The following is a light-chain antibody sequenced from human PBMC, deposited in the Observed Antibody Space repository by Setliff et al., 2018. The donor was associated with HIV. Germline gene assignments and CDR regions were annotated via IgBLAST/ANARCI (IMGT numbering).Light chain of an antibody. CDR2: DVT. J-gene: IGLJ1*01. CDR3: QSYDSSLSASV. CDR1: SIDIGNYNY. Sequence: QSALTQPPSASGSPGQSVTISCTGASIDIGNYNYVSWYQQHPGKAPKLMIYDVTNRPSGVSNRFSASKSGNTASLTIPGLQAEDEADYYCQSYDSSLSASVFGPGTKVTVL. V-gene: IGLV2-14*03.